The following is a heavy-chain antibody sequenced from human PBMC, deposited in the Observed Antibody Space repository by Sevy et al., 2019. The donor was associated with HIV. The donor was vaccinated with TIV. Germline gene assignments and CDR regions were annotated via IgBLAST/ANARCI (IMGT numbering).Heavy chain of an antibody. CDR2: INADNGNT. D-gene: IGHD3-10*01. J-gene: IGHJ6*02. Sequence: ASLKVSCKASGYTFTGYAIHWVRQAPGQRLEWMGWINADNGNTKYSQKFQDRVNLTRDTSANTAYMELSSLRYEDTATYYCARGPAWFGAYGLDVWGLGTTVTVSS. V-gene: IGHV1-3*01. CDR1: GYTFTGYA. CDR3: ARGPAWFGAYGLDV.